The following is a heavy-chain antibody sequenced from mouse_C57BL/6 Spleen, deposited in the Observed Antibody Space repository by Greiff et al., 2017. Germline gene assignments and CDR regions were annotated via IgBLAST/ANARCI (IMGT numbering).Heavy chain of an antibody. CDR1: GFTFSDAW. J-gene: IGHJ1*03. CDR3: TSYGSSYGYFDV. V-gene: IGHV6-6*01. Sequence: EVKVEESGGGLVQPGGSMKLSCAASGFTFSDAWMDWVRQSPEKGLEWVAEIRNKANNHATYYAESVKGRFTISRDDSKSSVYLQMHSLRAEDTGIYYCTSYGSSYGYFDVWGTGTTVTVSS. D-gene: IGHD1-1*01. CDR2: IRNKANNHAT.